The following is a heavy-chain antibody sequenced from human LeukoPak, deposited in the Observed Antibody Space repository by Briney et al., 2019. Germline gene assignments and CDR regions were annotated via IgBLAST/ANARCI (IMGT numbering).Heavy chain of an antibody. Sequence: PGGSLRLPCAASGFTFSSYAMSWVRQAPGKGLEWVAVISYDGSNKYYADSVKGRFTISRDNSKNTLYLQMNSLRAEDTAVYYCARVLYGSGRGYFDYWGQGTLVTVSS. CDR2: ISYDGSNK. CDR1: GFTFSSYA. V-gene: IGHV3-30*04. D-gene: IGHD3-10*01. J-gene: IGHJ4*02. CDR3: ARVLYGSGRGYFDY.